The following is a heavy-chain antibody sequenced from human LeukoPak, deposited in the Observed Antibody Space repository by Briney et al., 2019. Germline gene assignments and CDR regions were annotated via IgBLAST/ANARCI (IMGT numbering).Heavy chain of an antibody. V-gene: IGHV3-53*01. D-gene: IGHD6-13*01. CDR1: GFTVSSNY. CDR2: IYSGGTT. J-gene: IGHJ4*02. CDR3: ARGGYSSSWYHFAY. Sequence: GGSLRLSCAASGFTVSSNYTSWVRQAPGKGLEWVSVIYSGGTTNYADSVKGRFTISRDNSKNTLFLQMNSLRAEDTAVYYFARGGYSSSWYHFAYWGQGTLVTVSS.